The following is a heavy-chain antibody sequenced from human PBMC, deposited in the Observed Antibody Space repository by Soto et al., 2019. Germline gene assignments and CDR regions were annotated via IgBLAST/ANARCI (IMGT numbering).Heavy chain of an antibody. V-gene: IGHV4-34*01. CDR2: INHSGST. CDR3: ASESTVTKNPYYYGMDV. J-gene: IGHJ6*02. CDR1: GGSFSDYY. Sequence: TLSLTCAVYGGSFSDYYWSWIRQPPGKGLEWIGEINHSGSTNYNPSLKSRVTISVDTSKNQFSLKLSSVTAADTAVYYCASESTVTKNPYYYGMDVWGQGTTVTVSS. D-gene: IGHD4-4*01.